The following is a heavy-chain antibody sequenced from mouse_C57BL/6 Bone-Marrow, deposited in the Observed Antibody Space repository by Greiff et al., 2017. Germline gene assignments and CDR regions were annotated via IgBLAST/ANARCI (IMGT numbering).Heavy chain of an antibody. CDR1: GYAFTNYL. J-gene: IGHJ1*03. D-gene: IGHD4-1*01. CDR2: INPGSGGT. V-gene: IGHV1-54*01. CDR3: AREGELGWYFEV. Sequence: VPLQQSGAELVRPGTSVTVSCQASGYAFTNYLLEWVKQRPGQGLEWIGVINPGSGGTNYNEKFKGKATLTADKSSSTAYMQLSSLTSEDSAVYFCAREGELGWYFEVWGTGTTVTVSS.